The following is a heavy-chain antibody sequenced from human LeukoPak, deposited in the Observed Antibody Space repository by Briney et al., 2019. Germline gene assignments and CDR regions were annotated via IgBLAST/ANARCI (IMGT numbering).Heavy chain of an antibody. J-gene: IGHJ6*03. D-gene: IGHD3-22*01. V-gene: IGHV1-46*01. Sequence: ASVKVSCKASAYTFTSYGISWVRQAPGQGLEWVGIINPSGDPTTYAQKFQGRVTMTSDMSTSTVYMELSSLRSEDTAVYYCARSSGYYSSLFYMHVWGKGTTVTVSS. CDR3: ARSSGYYSSLFYMHV. CDR2: INPSGDPT. CDR1: AYTFTSYG.